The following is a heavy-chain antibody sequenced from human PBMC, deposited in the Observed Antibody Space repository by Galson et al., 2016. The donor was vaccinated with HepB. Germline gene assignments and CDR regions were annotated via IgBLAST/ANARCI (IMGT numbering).Heavy chain of an antibody. Sequence: SLRLSCAASGFIVTRNYMSWVRQAPGKGLEWVSVIYSGGSTHYADSVKGRFTISRDESKNTVYFHMDSLRAEDTAVYYCARGQGILPGGVPKEYYYGMDVGGQGTTFTVSS. CDR3: ARGQGILPGGVPKEYYYGMDV. J-gene: IGHJ6*02. V-gene: IGHV3-66*01. CDR1: GFIVTRNY. D-gene: IGHD2/OR15-2a*01. CDR2: IYSGGST.